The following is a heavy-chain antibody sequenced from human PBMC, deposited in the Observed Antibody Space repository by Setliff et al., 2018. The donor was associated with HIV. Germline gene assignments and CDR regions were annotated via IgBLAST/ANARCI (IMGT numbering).Heavy chain of an antibody. CDR3: ASPSGYSGYGAFDI. D-gene: IGHD5-12*01. CDR2: IPHNGGT. Sequence: SSETLSLTCAVSGGSISSDNWWTWIRQPPGKGLEWIATIPHNGGTYYNPDPSLTGRVTISVDKSKNHFSLKLSSVIAADTAVYYCASPSGYSGYGAFDIWGQGTMVTVSS. CDR1: GGSISSDNW. V-gene: IGHV4-4*02. J-gene: IGHJ3*02.